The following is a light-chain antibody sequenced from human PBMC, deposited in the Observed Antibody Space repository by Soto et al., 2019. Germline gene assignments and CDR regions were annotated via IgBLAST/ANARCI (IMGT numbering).Light chain of an antibody. Sequence: QSALTQPPSASGSPGQSVTISCTGTSSDVGGYNYVSWYQQHPGKVPKLVIYEVSKRPSGVPDRFSGSKSGSTASLTVSGLQAEDEADYYCSSFAGNNNVVFGGGTKLTVL. CDR2: EVS. CDR3: SSFAGNNNVV. J-gene: IGLJ2*01. V-gene: IGLV2-8*01. CDR1: SSDVGGYNY.